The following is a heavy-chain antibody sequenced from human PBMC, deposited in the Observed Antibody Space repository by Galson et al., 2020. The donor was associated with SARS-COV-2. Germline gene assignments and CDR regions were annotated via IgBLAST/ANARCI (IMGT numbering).Heavy chain of an antibody. D-gene: IGHD3-3*01. CDR2: FDPEDGAT. V-gene: IGHV1-24*01. J-gene: IGHJ3*02. Sequence: ASVKVSCKVSGYTLTELSMHWVRQAPGKGLEWMGGFDPEDGATIYAQKFQGRVTMTEDTSTDTAYMELSSLRSEDTAVYYCATAAIFGVVIYTFNIWGQGTMVTVSS. CDR3: ATAAIFGVVIYTFNI. CDR1: GYTLTELS.